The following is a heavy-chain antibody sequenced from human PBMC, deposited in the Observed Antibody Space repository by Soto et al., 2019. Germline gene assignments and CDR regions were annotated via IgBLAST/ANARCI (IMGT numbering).Heavy chain of an antibody. CDR2: IYYSGST. D-gene: IGHD2-2*01. CDR3: ARAGRLVPAAMLLGG. Sequence: QVQLQESGPGLVKPSQTLSLTCTVSGGSISSGGYYWSWIRQHPGKGLEWIGYIYYSGSTYYNPSLQSRVTISVDTSKNQFSLKLSSVTAADTAVYYCARAGRLVPAAMLLGGWGQGTLVTVSS. V-gene: IGHV4-31*03. CDR1: GGSISSGGYY. J-gene: IGHJ4*02.